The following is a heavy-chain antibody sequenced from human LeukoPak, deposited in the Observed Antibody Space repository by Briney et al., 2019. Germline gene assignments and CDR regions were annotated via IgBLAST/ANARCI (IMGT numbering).Heavy chain of an antibody. CDR3: ARDDHSSGWYYGFDY. D-gene: IGHD6-19*01. CDR2: IYYSGST. Sequence: SQTLSLTCTVSGGSISSGDYYWSWIRQPPGKGLEWIGYIYYSGSTYYNPSLKSRVTISVDTSKNQFSLKLSSVTAADTAVYYCARDDHSSGWYYGFDYWGQGTLVTVSS. CDR1: GGSISSGDYY. J-gene: IGHJ4*02. V-gene: IGHV4-30-4*01.